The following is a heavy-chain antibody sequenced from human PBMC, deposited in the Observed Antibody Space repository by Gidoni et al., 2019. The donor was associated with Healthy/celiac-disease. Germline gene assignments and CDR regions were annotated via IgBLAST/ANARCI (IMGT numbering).Heavy chain of an antibody. CDR3: AKGTHSSSWYSWFDP. CDR2: ISGSGGST. D-gene: IGHD6-13*01. CDR1: GFTFSRYA. V-gene: IGHV3-23*01. Sequence: EVQLLESGGGLVQPGGSLRLPCSAPGFTFSRYACSWVRQAPGKGLEGVSAISGSGGSTYYADSVKGRFTISRDNSKNTLYLQMNSLRAEDTAVYYCAKGTHSSSWYSWFDPWGQGTLVTVSS. J-gene: IGHJ5*02.